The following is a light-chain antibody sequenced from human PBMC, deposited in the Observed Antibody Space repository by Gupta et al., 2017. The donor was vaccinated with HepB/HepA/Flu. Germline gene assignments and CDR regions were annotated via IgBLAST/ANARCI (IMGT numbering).Light chain of an antibody. CDR1: QNITNNY. V-gene: IGKV3-20*01. CDR3: QQYGYYPGIT. J-gene: IGKJ4*01. CDR2: GAS. Sequence: EIVLTQSPDTLSLTPGERATVSCRASQNITNNYLAWYQQKPGRAPRLLIYGASSRDTGYPDRFSGSGSGTDLTLNSNRRDQEDFALYYCQQYGYYPGITFGGGTRVEI.